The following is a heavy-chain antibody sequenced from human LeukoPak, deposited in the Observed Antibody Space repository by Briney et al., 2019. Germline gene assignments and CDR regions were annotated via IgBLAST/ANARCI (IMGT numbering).Heavy chain of an antibody. D-gene: IGHD6-19*01. CDR1: GFTFNSYA. Sequence: GGSLRLSCAASGFTFNSYAMSWVRQAPGKGLEWVSAISGSGGSTYYADSVKGRFTISRDNSKNTLYLQMNSLRAEDTAVYYCARDGYSSGWYSPGGLFDYWGQGTLVTVSS. J-gene: IGHJ4*02. CDR2: ISGSGGST. CDR3: ARDGYSSGWYSPGGLFDY. V-gene: IGHV3-23*01.